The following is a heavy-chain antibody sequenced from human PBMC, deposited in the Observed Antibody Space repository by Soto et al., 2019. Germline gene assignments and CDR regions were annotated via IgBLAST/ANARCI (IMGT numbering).Heavy chain of an antibody. J-gene: IGHJ4*02. D-gene: IGHD1-7*01. CDR2: ISYDGSNK. Sequence: QVQLVESGGGVVQPGRSLRLSCAASGFTFSSYGMHWVRQAPGKGLEWVAVISYDGSNKYYADSVKGRFTISRDNSKNTLYLQMNSLRAEYTAVYYCAKDPSVGLGLNSYYFDYWGQGTLVTGSS. CDR3: AKDPSVGLGLNSYYFDY. CDR1: GFTFSSYG. V-gene: IGHV3-30*18.